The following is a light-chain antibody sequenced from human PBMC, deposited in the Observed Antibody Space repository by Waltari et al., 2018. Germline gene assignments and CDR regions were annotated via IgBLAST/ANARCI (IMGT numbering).Light chain of an antibody. J-gene: IGKJ4*01. Sequence: EVVLTQSPATLSLSPGEIATLSCRASQSVSIYLVWYQQKPGQAPRLLISDASNRATGIPARFSGGGSGTDFTLTISSLEPEDSAVYYCQQRNTWPTVTFGGGTKVEIK. CDR2: DAS. CDR3: QQRNTWPTVT. CDR1: QSVSIY. V-gene: IGKV3-11*01.